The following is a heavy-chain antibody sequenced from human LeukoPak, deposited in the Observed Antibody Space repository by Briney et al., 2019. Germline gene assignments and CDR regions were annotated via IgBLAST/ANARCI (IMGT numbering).Heavy chain of an antibody. Sequence: GGSLRLSCAASGFTFSSYWMHWVRQAPGKGLVWVSRINSDGSSTTYVDSVKGRFTISRDNAKNSLYLQMNSLRAEDTAVYYCARDILTGSQSRFQHWGQGTLVTVFS. D-gene: IGHD3-9*01. CDR1: GFTFSSYW. CDR3: ARDILTGSQSRFQH. J-gene: IGHJ1*01. CDR2: INSDGSST. V-gene: IGHV3-74*01.